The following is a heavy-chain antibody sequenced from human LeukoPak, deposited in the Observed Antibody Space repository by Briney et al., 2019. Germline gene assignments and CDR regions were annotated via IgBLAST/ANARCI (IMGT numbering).Heavy chain of an antibody. J-gene: IGHJ3*02. D-gene: IGHD6-19*01. Sequence: PGGSLRLSCAASGFTFSTYNMNWVRQAPGKGLEWVSVIFSGGNTYYTDSVKGRFTISRDNSKNTVYLQMNSLRGEDTAVYFCARAPPVAAQDAFDIWGPGTMVIVSS. V-gene: IGHV3-66*01. CDR2: IFSGGNT. CDR1: GFTFSTYN. CDR3: ARAPPVAAQDAFDI.